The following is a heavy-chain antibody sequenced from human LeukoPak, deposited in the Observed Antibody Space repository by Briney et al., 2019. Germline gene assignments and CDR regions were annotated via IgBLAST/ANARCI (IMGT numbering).Heavy chain of an antibody. J-gene: IGHJ4*02. V-gene: IGHV1-2*02. CDR1: GYTFTGYY. CDR3: ARYYIEGRCFDY. D-gene: IGHD3-10*01. CDR2: INPNSGGT. Sequence: ASVKVSCKASGYTFTGYYIHWVRQAPGEGLEWMGWINPNSGGTNYAQKFQGRVTMTRDTSIRTAYMELSRLRSDDTAMYYCARYYIEGRCFDYWGQGTLVTVSS.